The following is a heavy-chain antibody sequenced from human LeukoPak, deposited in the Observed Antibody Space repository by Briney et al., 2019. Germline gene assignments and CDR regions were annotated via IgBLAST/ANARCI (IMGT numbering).Heavy chain of an antibody. CDR3: ARLIYGGNSVGAFDI. CDR2: IYPGDSDT. D-gene: IGHD4-23*01. Sequence: GESLKISCKGSGYSFTNYWIAWVRQMPGKGLEWMGIIYPGDSDTRYSPSFQGQVTISADKSISTAYLQWSSLKASDTAMYYCARLIYGGNSVGAFDIWGQGTMVTVSS. CDR1: GYSFTNYW. V-gene: IGHV5-51*01. J-gene: IGHJ3*02.